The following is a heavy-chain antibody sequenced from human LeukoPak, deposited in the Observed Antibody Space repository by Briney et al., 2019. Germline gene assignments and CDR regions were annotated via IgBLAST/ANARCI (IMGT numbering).Heavy chain of an antibody. Sequence: SETLSLTCTVSGGSITSGDYYWSWIRQTPGKGLEWIGYIYYIGNTYYNPSLKSRVTISVDTSKNQFSLELSSVTPADTAVYFCACERYCSSTRCYTKRYIDPWGQGTLVTVSS. CDR1: GGSITSGDYY. D-gene: IGHD2-2*01. V-gene: IGHV4-30-4*08. CDR2: IYYIGNT. J-gene: IGHJ5*02. CDR3: ACERYCSSTRCYTKRYIDP.